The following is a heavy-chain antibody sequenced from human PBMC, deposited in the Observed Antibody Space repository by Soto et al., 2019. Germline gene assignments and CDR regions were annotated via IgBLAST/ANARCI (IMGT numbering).Heavy chain of an antibody. J-gene: IGHJ4*02. D-gene: IGHD6-13*01. CDR3: ARNFDIAATGTAFDS. CDR1: GGSLSGHD. V-gene: IGHV4-4*07. CDR2: IYSSGTT. Sequence: SETLSHTCIVSGGSLSGHDWSLIRLPAGRRLQWVGRIYSSGTTNYNPSLKSRVRMSVDTDRNSFSLRLDSVTAADTAVYYCARNFDIAATGTAFDSWGRGVLVTVSS.